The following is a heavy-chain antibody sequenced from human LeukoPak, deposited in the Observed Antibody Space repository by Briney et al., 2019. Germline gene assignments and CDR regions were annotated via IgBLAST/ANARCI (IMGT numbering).Heavy chain of an antibody. Sequence: AETLSLTCAVYGGSFSGYYWSWIRQPPGKGLEWIGEINHSQSTNYNPSLKSRVTISVDRSENQFSLNLSSVTAADTAGYYCPRGGGWPVKFDYWGQGTLVTASS. CDR1: GGSFSGYY. V-gene: IGHV4-34*01. CDR2: INHSQST. CDR3: PRGGGWPVKFDY. J-gene: IGHJ4*02. D-gene: IGHD6-19*01.